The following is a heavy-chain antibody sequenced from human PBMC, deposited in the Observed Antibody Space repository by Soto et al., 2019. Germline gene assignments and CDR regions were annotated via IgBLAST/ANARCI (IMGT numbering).Heavy chain of an antibody. CDR3: ARKRYFDWLFERYDAFDI. CDR1: GFTFSSYA. Sequence: EVQLVESGGGLVQPGGSLRLSCAASGFTFSSYAMHWVRQAPGKGLEYVSAISSNGGSTYYANSVKGRFTISRDNSKNSLYLQMGSLRSEDMAVYYCARKRYFDWLFERYDAFDIWGQGTMVTVSS. D-gene: IGHD3-9*01. CDR2: ISSNGGST. V-gene: IGHV3-64*01. J-gene: IGHJ3*02.